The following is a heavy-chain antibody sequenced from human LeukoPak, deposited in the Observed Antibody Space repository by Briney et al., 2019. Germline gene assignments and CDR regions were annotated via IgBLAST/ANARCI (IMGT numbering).Heavy chain of an antibody. D-gene: IGHD5-12*01. V-gene: IGHV1-2*02. J-gene: IGHJ4*02. Sequence: ASVKVSCKASGYILTGYYMHWVRQAPGQGLEWMGWINPNSGGTNSAQKFQGRVTMTRDTSISTAYMELSRLRPDDTAVYYCASARGYSGYDSLDYWGQGTLVTVSS. CDR3: ASARGYSGYDSLDY. CDR1: GYILTGYY. CDR2: INPNSGGT.